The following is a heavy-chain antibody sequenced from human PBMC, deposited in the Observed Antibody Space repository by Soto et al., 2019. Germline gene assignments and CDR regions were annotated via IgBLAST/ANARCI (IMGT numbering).Heavy chain of an antibody. J-gene: IGHJ4*02. CDR3: MKNLWQGGWQPVE. D-gene: IGHD6-6*01. Sequence: EVQLLESGGGFVQPGGSLRLSCVASGFTFNNYGMTWVRQAPGKGLEWRSGIAGSGGSTQYEHSLKGRFTISGVNSNSTLYLQFNSLRAEDTAVFHCMKNLWQGGWQPVERGQGTLVTVSS. CDR1: GFTFNNYG. V-gene: IGHV3-23*01. CDR2: IAGSGGST.